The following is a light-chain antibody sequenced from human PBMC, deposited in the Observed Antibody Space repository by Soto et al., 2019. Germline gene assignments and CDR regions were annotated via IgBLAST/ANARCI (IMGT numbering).Light chain of an antibody. CDR1: QSVLSSSYNKNY. V-gene: IGKV4-1*01. CDR3: QPYYGSPS. J-gene: IGKJ3*01. CDR2: LAS. Sequence: DIVMTQSPDALAVSLGERATINCKSRQSVLSSSYNKNYLDWYQQKPGQPPQLLIYLASTRESGVPDRFSGSGSGTDFTLTISSLQAEAVSVYYCQPYYGSPSFGPVTKVDIK.